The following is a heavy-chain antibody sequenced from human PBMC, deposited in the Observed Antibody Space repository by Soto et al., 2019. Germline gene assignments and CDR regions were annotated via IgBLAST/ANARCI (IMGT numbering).Heavy chain of an antibody. Sequence: EVQLVESGGGLVQPGGSLRLSCAASGFTFSIYDMHWVRQATGKGLEWVSAIGTAGDTYYPGSVKGRFTISRENAKNSLYLQMNSLRAGDTAAYYCARAGYDSSGYYYLSWGQGTLVTVSS. CDR1: GFTFSIYD. J-gene: IGHJ5*02. V-gene: IGHV3-13*01. CDR3: ARAGYDSSGYYYLS. D-gene: IGHD3-22*01. CDR2: IGTAGDT.